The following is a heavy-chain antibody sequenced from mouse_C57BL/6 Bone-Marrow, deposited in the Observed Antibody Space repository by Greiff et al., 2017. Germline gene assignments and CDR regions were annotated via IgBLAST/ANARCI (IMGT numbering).Heavy chain of an antibody. V-gene: IGHV6-6*01. J-gene: IGHJ3*01. CDR3: TRRGNYRLFAY. Sequence: EVHLVESGGGLVQPGGSMKLSCAASGFTFSDAWMDWVRQSPEKGLEWVAEIRNKANNHATYYAESVKGRFTISRDDSKSSVYLQMNSLRAEDTGIYYCTRRGNYRLFAYWGQGTLVTVSA. D-gene: IGHD2-1*01. CDR2: IRNKANNHAT. CDR1: GFTFSDAW.